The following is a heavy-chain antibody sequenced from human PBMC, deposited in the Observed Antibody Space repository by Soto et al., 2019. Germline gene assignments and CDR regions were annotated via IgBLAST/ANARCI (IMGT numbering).Heavy chain of an antibody. J-gene: IGHJ4*02. D-gene: IGHD3-3*01. CDR2: ISYDGTNK. V-gene: IGHV3-30*03. Sequence: QVQLVESGGGVVQPGRSLRLSCAASGFAFSDYGMHWVRQAPGKGLEWVAVISYDGTNKYYAGSVKGRFTISRDNTKNTLYLQSDSLRPDATSVYYGASWDGRSTSACFFGPFDFRGQGALVTVPS. CDR3: ASWDGRSTSACFFGPFDF. CDR1: GFAFSDYG.